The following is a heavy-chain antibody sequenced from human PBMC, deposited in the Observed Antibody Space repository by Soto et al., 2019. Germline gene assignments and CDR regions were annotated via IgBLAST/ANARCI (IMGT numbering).Heavy chain of an antibody. D-gene: IGHD1-26*01. J-gene: IGHJ5*02. CDR3: ARVKRSTSRLDP. Sequence: SETLSLTCTVSGVSFSSYYWSWIRQPPGKGLEWIGYIYYSGSTSYNPSLETGVTISVDTSKNQFSLKLTSVTPADTAIYYCARVKRSTSRLDPWGQGTLVTVSS. CDR2: IYYSGST. CDR1: GVSFSSYY. V-gene: IGHV4-59*01.